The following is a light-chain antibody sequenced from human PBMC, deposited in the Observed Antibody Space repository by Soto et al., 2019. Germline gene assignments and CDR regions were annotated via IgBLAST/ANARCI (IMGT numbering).Light chain of an antibody. CDR3: QQYNSYLWT. CDR2: KAS. CDR1: QSISSW. V-gene: IGKV1-5*03. J-gene: IGKJ1*01. Sequence: DIQRTQSPSTLSASVGDRVTIACRASQSISSWLAWYQQKPGKAPKLLIYKASSLESGVPSGFSGSGSGTEFTLTISSLQPDDFATYYCQQYNSYLWTFGQGTKVDI.